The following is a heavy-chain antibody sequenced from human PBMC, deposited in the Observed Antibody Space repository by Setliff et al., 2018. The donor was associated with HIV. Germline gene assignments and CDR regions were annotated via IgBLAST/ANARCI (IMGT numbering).Heavy chain of an antibody. J-gene: IGHJ6*03. D-gene: IGHD6-13*01. CDR1: GGSISSYY. Sequence: SETLSLTCTVSGGSISSYYWSWIRQPPGKGLEWIGYIYYSGSTNYNPSLKSRVTISVDTSKNQISLKLTSVTAADTAVYYCAGGEVRSRYVSSRAPFYHYYYYMDVWGKGTTVTVSS. CDR2: IYYSGST. CDR3: AGGEVRSRYVSSRAPFYHYYYYMDV. V-gene: IGHV4-59*12.